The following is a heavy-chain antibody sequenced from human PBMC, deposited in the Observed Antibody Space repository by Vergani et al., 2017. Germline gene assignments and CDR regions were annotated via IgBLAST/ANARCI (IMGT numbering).Heavy chain of an antibody. Sequence: QVQLVESGGGVVQPGRSLRLSCAASGFTFSSYGMHWVRQAPGKGLEWVAVIWYDGSNKYYADSVKGRFTISRDNSKNTLYLQMNSLRAEDTAVYYCAKVKGGSYFFDYWGQGTLVTVSS. D-gene: IGHD1-26*01. CDR2: IWYDGSNK. V-gene: IGHV3-33*06. J-gene: IGHJ4*02. CDR1: GFTFSSYG. CDR3: AKVKGGSYFFDY.